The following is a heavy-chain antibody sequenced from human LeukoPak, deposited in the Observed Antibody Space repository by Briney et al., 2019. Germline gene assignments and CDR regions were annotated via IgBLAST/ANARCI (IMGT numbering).Heavy chain of an antibody. CDR1: GFTFSGYC. CDR2: ISSRSFTI. CDR3: ARSVIAVAGYDAFDI. D-gene: IGHD6-19*01. V-gene: IGHV3-48*02. J-gene: IGHJ3*02. Sequence: GRSLRLSCAAAGFTFSGYCMHWVRQAPGKGLDWVSYISSRSFTIYYADSVKGRFTISRDNAKNSLYLEMNSLRDEDTAVYYCARSVIAVAGYDAFDIWGQGTVVTVSS.